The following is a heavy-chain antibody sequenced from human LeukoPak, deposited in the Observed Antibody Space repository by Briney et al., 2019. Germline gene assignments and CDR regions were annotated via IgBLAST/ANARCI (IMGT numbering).Heavy chain of an antibody. J-gene: IGHJ4*02. D-gene: IGHD6-13*01. Sequence: GRSLRLSCAASGFTFSSYAMHWVRQAPGKGLEWVAVISYDGSNKYYADSVKGRFTISRDNSKNTLYLQMNSLRAEDTAVYYCARSWSFDYWGQGTLVTVSS. V-gene: IGHV3-30*04. CDR1: GFTFSSYA. CDR3: ARSWSFDY. CDR2: ISYDGSNK.